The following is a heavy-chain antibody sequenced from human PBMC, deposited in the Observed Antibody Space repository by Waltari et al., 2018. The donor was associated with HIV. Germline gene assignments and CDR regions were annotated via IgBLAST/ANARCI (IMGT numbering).Heavy chain of an antibody. J-gene: IGHJ6*02. CDR2: ISYYGSNK. D-gene: IGHD3-10*01. CDR1: GFTFSGYG. CDR3: AKGDRGLGIFYYYYYAMDV. V-gene: IGHV3-30*18. Sequence: QVQLVESGGGVVQPGRSLRLSCAASGFTFSGYGMHWVRQAPGKGVEGGAVISYYGSNKYFAESVKGRFTISRDNSKHTLYLQMSSLRAEDTAVYYCAKGDRGLGIFYYYYYAMDVWGRGTTVTVSS.